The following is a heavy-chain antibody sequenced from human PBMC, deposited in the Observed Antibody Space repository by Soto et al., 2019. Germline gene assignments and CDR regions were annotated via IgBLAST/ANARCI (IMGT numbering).Heavy chain of an antibody. CDR3: ARLLKSGKYYFDY. Sequence: GSLRLSCAASGFPFSDYYMSWIRQVPGKGLECVSYTSSGGSSIYYADSVKGRFTISRDNAKNSLYLQMNSLRAEDTAVYYCARLLKSGKYYFDYWGQGTLVTVSS. V-gene: IGHV3-11*01. D-gene: IGHD1-26*01. J-gene: IGHJ4*02. CDR2: TSSGGSSI. CDR1: GFPFSDYY.